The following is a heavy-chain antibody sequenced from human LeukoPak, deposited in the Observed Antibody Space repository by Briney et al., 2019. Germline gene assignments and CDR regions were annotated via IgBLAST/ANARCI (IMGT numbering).Heavy chain of an antibody. V-gene: IGHV3-30-3*01. D-gene: IGHD4-17*01. Sequence: GGSLRLSCAASGFTFSSYAMHWVRQAPGKGLEWVAVISYDGSNKYYADSVKGRFTISRDNSKNTLYLQMNSLRAEDTAVYYCASYDYGDYVGNAFDIWCQGTMVTVSS. CDR1: GFTFSSYA. J-gene: IGHJ3*02. CDR2: ISYDGSNK. CDR3: ASYDYGDYVGNAFDI.